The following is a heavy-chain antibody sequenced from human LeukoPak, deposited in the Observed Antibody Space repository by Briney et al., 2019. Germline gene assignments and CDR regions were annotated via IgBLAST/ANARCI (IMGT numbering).Heavy chain of an antibody. CDR1: GFTVSSNY. D-gene: IGHD3-10*01. J-gene: IGHJ4*02. V-gene: IGHV3-53*01. CDR2: IYSGGST. CDR3: ARAKPKNMVRGLIMRRESRYYFDY. Sequence: GSLRLSCAASGFTVSSNYMSWVRQAPGKGLEWVSVIYSGGSTYYADSVKGRFTISRDNSKSTLYIQMNSLRAEDTAVYYCARAKPKNMVRGLIMRRESRYYFDYWGQGTLVTVSS.